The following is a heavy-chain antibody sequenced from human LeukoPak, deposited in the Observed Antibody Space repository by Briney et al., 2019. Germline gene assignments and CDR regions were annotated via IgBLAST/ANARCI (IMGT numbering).Heavy chain of an antibody. CDR3: ARYGGYYFDY. CDR2: ISSNGGST. J-gene: IGHJ4*02. V-gene: IGHV3-64*01. D-gene: IGHD4-17*01. Sequence: GGSLRLSCAASGFTFSSYAMHWVRQAPGKGLEYVSAISSNGGSTYYANSVKGRFTISRDNSKNTLYLQMGSLRAEDMAVYYCARYGGYYFDYWGQGTLVTVSS. CDR1: GFTFSSYA.